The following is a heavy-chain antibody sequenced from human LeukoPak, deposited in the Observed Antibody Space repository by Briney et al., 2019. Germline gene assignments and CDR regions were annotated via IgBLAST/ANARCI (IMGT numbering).Heavy chain of an antibody. CDR1: GFTFSNYW. D-gene: IGHD6-19*01. CDR3: ARDSQWLVMGDY. V-gene: IGHV3-7*01. CDR2: IAQDGGEK. Sequence: GGSLRLSCAASGFTFSNYWMAWVRQAPGKGLEWVANIAQDGGEKYYVDSVKGRFTISRDNAKNSLYLQMNSLRAEDTAVYYCARDSQWLVMGDYWGQGTLVTVSS. J-gene: IGHJ4*02.